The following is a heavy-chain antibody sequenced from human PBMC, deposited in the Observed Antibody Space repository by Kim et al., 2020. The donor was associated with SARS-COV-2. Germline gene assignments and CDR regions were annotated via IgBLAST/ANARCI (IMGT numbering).Heavy chain of an antibody. D-gene: IGHD6-13*01. CDR3: VKADGSSWGPHWFDP. J-gene: IGHJ5*02. Sequence: DAVKGRFTISEENSKNTLYLQMSSLGAEDAAVYYCVKADGSSWGPHWFDPWGQGTLVTVSS. V-gene: IGHV3-64D*06.